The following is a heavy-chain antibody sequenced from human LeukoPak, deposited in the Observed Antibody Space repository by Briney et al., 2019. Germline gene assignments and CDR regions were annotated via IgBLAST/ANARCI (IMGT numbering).Heavy chain of an antibody. V-gene: IGHV4-34*01. CDR2: INHTGPT. CDR3: ASRQYSSWS. J-gene: IGHJ4*02. D-gene: IGHD6-6*01. Sequence: GLEWIVHINHTGPTNYNPSLKTRVTISVDTSKNQFSLKLSSVTAADTAVYYCASRQYSSWSWGQGTLVTVSS.